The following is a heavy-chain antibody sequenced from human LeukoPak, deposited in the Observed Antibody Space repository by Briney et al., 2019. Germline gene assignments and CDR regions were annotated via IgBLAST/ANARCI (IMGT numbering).Heavy chain of an antibody. CDR3: ARYFPNFDY. Sequence: SETLSLTRTVSGGSISSSSYYWGWIRQPPGKGLEWIGSIYYSGSTYYNPSLKSRVTISVDTSKNQFSLKLSSVTAADTAVYYCARYFPNFDYWGQGTLVTVSS. V-gene: IGHV4-39*01. CDR1: GGSISSSSYY. D-gene: IGHD2/OR15-2a*01. J-gene: IGHJ4*02. CDR2: IYYSGST.